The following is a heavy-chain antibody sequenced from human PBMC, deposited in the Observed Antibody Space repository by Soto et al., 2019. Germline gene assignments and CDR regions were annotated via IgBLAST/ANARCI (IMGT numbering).Heavy chain of an antibody. J-gene: IGHJ4*02. CDR1: GGSISPYF. V-gene: IGHV4-59*08. CDR3: ARHTPAISISDH. D-gene: IGHD2-15*01. Sequence: SETLSLTCTVSGGSISPYFWSWIRQPPGKELEWIGFISYSGSTNYNPSLKSRVTISLDTSQNQFSLMLTSVTAADTAVYYCARHTPAISISDHWGQGTLVTVSS. CDR2: ISYSGST.